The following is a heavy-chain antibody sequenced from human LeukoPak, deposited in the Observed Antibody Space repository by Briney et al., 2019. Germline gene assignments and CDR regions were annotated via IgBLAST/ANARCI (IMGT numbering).Heavy chain of an antibody. CDR2: INHSGST. V-gene: IGHV4-34*01. CDR3: ARGRLVGAINY. D-gene: IGHD1-26*01. CDR1: GLYVGRYW. Sequence: GALRLSCAASGLYVGRYWMSWIRHPPGKGLEWIGEINHSGSTNYNPSLKSRVTISVDTSKNQFSLKLSSVTAADTAVYYCARGRLVGAINYWGQGTLVTVSS. J-gene: IGHJ4*02.